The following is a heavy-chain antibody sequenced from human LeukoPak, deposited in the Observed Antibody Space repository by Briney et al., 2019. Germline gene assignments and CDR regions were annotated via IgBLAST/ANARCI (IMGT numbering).Heavy chain of an antibody. V-gene: IGHV3-74*01. CDR2: INNDGSST. D-gene: IGHD4-11*01. Sequence: GGSLRLSCAASGFTFSSYCMHWVRQAPGKGLVWVSRINNDGSSTSYADSVKGRFTISRDNAKNTLYLLMNSLRAEDTAVYYCARDTSPYSNSGDNWFDPWGQGTLVTVSS. J-gene: IGHJ5*02. CDR1: GFTFSSYC. CDR3: ARDTSPYSNSGDNWFDP.